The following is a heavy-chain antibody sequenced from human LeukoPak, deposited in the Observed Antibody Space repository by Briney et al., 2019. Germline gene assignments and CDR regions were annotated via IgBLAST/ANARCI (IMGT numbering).Heavy chain of an antibody. Sequence: SETLSLTCTVSGGSISRYYWNWTRQSPGKGLEWIGYIYTTGSTNYNPSLKSRVTISVDTPKNQFSLTLTSLTAADTAVYYCATPSGNAFDIWGQGIMVTVSS. CDR1: GGSISRYY. J-gene: IGHJ3*02. D-gene: IGHD3-10*01. CDR3: ATPSGNAFDI. CDR2: IYTTGST. V-gene: IGHV4-4*09.